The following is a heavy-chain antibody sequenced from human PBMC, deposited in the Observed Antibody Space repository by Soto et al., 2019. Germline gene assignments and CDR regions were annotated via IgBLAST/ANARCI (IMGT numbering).Heavy chain of an antibody. CDR2: TGGST. V-gene: IGHV3-53*01. CDR1: GFIVSSKY. D-gene: IGHD3-16*01. Sequence: LRLSCAVSGFIVSSKYMTWVRQAPGKGLEWVSVTGGSTHYADSARGRFTISRDSSKNTLYLQMNSLRAEDAAVYYCTTYTGYGMDVWGQGTTVTVSS. J-gene: IGHJ6*02. CDR3: TTYTGYGMDV.